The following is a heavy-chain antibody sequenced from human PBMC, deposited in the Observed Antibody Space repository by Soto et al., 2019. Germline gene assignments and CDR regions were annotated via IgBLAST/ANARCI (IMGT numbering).Heavy chain of an antibody. V-gene: IGHV3-11*01. J-gene: IGHJ3*01. CDR2: ISGSGTTK. CDR3: VRQTGGLHDVFDV. Sequence: QAQLVESGGALVKPGGSLTLSCAASGFTFSQYYMTWIRQGPGKGLEWVSSISGSGTTKYYAASVKGSFTVSRDNANNSLHLKMDTLRAEDSALYFCVRQTGGLHDVFDVWGQGTMVTVSS. CDR1: GFTFSQYY.